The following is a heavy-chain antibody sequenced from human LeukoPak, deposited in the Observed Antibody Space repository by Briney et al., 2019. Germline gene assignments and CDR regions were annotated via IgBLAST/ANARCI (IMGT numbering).Heavy chain of an antibody. J-gene: IGHJ5*02. Sequence: SQTLSLTCTVSGGSISSGSYYWSWIRQPAGKGLEWIGRTYTSGSTNYNPSLKSRVTISVDTSKNQFSLKLSSVTAADTAVYYCARQKDRWLAGNYFNPWGQGTLVTVSS. CDR3: ARQKDRWLAGNYFNP. D-gene: IGHD6-19*01. V-gene: IGHV4-61*02. CDR2: TYTSGST. CDR1: GGSISSGSYY.